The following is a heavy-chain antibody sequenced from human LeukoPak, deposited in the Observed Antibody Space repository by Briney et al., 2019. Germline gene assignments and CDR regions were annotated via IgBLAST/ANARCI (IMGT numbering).Heavy chain of an antibody. V-gene: IGHV3-30-3*01. CDR2: ISHDGSNK. Sequence: GRSLRLSCAASGFTFSSYAMHWVRQAPGMGLEWVAVISHDGSNKYYADSVKGRFTISRDNSKNTLYLQMNSLRAEDTAVYYCARDGQGGSYSSSSEFDYWGQGTLVTVSS. D-gene: IGHD6-6*01. J-gene: IGHJ4*02. CDR3: ARDGQGGSYSSSSEFDY. CDR1: GFTFSSYA.